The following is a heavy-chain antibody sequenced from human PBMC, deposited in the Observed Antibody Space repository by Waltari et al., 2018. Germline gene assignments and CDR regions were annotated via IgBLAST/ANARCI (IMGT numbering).Heavy chain of an antibody. Sequence: QVQLVQSGAEVKTPGSSVKVSCKASGGAFSSYAISWVRQTPGQGLEWMGGIIPIFGTGNYAHKFQGRVTITADESTSTAYMELSSLRSEDTAVYYCARVDTIFGVATYFDYWGQGTLVTVSS. CDR1: GGAFSSYA. J-gene: IGHJ4*02. CDR2: IIPIFGTG. D-gene: IGHD3-3*01. V-gene: IGHV1-69*12. CDR3: ARVDTIFGVATYFDY.